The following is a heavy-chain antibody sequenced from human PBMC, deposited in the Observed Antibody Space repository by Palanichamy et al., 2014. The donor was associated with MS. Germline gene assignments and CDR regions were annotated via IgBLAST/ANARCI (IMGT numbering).Heavy chain of an antibody. J-gene: IGHJ4*02. CDR3: VSGGSGNPFDY. V-gene: IGHV3-30*03. Sequence: VQLVESGGGVVQPGKSLRLSCAASGFIFSSYGMHWVRQAPGKGLEWVAVISYDGNKKYYEDSVKGRFTISRDNSKNTLDLQMDSLRVEDTAVYYCVSGGSGNPFDYWGQGTLVSVSS. CDR1: GFIFSSYG. CDR2: ISYDGNKK. D-gene: IGHD3-10*01.